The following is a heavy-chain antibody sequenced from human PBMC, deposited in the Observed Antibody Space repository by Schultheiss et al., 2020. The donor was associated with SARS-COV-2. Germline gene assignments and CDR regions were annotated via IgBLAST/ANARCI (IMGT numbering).Heavy chain of an antibody. J-gene: IGHJ5*02. V-gene: IGHV3-7*03. D-gene: IGHD3-9*01. CDR1: GFTFSSYW. CDR2: IKQDGSEK. CDR3: ARVLVRYFDWLPNWFDP. Sequence: GGSLRLSCAASGFTFSSYWMSWVRQAPGKGLEWVANIKQDGSEKYYVDSVKGRFTISRDNAKNSLYLQMNSLRAEDTAVYYCARVLVRYFDWLPNWFDPWGQGTLVTVSS.